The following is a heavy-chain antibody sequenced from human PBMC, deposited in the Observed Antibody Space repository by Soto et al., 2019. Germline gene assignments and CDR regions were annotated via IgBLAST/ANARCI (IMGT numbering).Heavy chain of an antibody. J-gene: IGHJ5*02. D-gene: IGHD2-8*01. CDR1: GFSFSTFA. Sequence: HPGGSLRLSCTASGFSFSTFALHWVRQAPGKGLEWVAIIWSDGNDKYYADAVKGRFTISSDNSKNTLSLQMNSMRAEDTAVYYCVRGSYCSNGVRYNLVYVGPWGQGTLVTVSS. V-gene: IGHV3-33*01. CDR2: IWSDGNDK. CDR3: VRGSYCSNGVRYNLVYVGP.